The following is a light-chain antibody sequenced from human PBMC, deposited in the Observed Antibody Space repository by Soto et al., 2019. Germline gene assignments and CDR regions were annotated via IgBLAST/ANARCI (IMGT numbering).Light chain of an antibody. V-gene: IGLV2-14*01. Sequence: QSALTQPRSVSGSPGQSVTISCTGTNSDIGGYNYVSWYQQHPGKAPKLMIYEVSNRPSGVSNRFSGSKSGNTASLTISGLQAEDEADYYCSSYTRSSTLVVFGGGTKLTVL. CDR2: EVS. CDR1: NSDIGGYNY. J-gene: IGLJ2*01. CDR3: SSYTRSSTLVV.